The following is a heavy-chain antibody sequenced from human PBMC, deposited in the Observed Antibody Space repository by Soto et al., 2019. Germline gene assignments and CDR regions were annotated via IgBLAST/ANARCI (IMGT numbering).Heavy chain of an antibody. CDR2: IYTSGYT. CDR3: ARVNGTTGYFDY. Sequence: QVQLQESGPGLVKPSETLSLTCTVSGGSISSYYWSWIRQPAGKGLEWIGRIYTSGYTNYNPSLMRRVTMSVATSKNQFSLKVSSVTAADTAMYYCARVNGTTGYFDYWGQGTLVTVSS. CDR1: GGSISSYY. J-gene: IGHJ4*02. D-gene: IGHD1-20*01. V-gene: IGHV4-4*07.